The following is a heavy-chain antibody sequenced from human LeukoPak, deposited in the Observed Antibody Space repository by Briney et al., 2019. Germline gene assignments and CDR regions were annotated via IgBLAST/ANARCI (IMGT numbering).Heavy chain of an antibody. CDR3: ARKVGSGSFSAPSDP. D-gene: IGHD3-10*01. J-gene: IGHJ5*02. CDR2: IYSGGST. CDR1: GFTVSSNY. V-gene: IGHV3-53*01. Sequence: PGGSLRLSCAASGFTVSSNYMSWVRQAPGKGLEWVSVIYSGGSTYYADSVKGRFTISRDNAKNSLYLQMNSLRAEDTALYHCARKVGSGSFSAPSDPWGQGTLVTVSS.